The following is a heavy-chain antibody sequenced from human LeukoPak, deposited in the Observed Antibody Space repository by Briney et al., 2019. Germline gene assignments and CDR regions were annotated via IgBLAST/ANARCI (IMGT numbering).Heavy chain of an antibody. V-gene: IGHV3-48*03. D-gene: IGHD5-12*01. J-gene: IGHJ4*02. CDR2: ISNSGTTR. Sequence: PGGSLRLSCAASGFTFSSYEMNWFRQAPAKGLEWISYISNSGTTRYYADSVKGRFTISRDNARNSLYLQMNSLRAEDTAVYYCARVRAYSGYDTNFDYWGQGTLVTVSS. CDR3: ARVRAYSGYDTNFDY. CDR1: GFTFSSYE.